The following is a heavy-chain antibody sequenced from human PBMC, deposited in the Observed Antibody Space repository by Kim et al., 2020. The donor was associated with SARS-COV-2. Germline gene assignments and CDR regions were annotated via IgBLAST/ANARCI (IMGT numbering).Heavy chain of an antibody. Sequence: SETLSHTCTVSDGSINTNTYYWGWVRQPPGSSLEWIGSSHYTGSTFYNPSLKTRATISIDTSKGQFTLKVHSVTAADTAVYYCARQSSYGFIWFDPWGQGVVVTVSS. V-gene: IGHV4-39*01. D-gene: IGHD5-18*01. CDR1: DGSINTNTYY. CDR3: ARQSSYGFIWFDP. J-gene: IGHJ5*02. CDR2: SHYTGST.